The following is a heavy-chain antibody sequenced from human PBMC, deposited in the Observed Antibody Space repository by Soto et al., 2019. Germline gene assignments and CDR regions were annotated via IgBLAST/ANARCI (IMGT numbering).Heavy chain of an antibody. J-gene: IGHJ4*02. CDR2: FKNKADGSTT. CDR3: VRGPTRGWEPRDY. D-gene: IGHD1-1*01. Sequence: EVQLVESGGGLVQPGGSLRLSCAASGFTLSDHYMDWVRQAPGRALEWVGCFKNKADGSTTEYAASVKGRFIISRDDSKNSLYLQMNSLKTEDTAVYYCVRGPTRGWEPRDYWGQGTLVTVSS. CDR1: GFTLSDHY. V-gene: IGHV3-72*01.